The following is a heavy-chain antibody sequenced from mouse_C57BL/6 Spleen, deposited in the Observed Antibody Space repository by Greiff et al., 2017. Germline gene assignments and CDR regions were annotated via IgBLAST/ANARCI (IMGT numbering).Heavy chain of an antibody. V-gene: IGHV1-69*01. J-gene: IGHJ4*01. CDR2: IDPSGSYT. CDR1: GYTFTSYW. Sequence: QVQLQQPGAELVMPGASVKLSCKASGYTFTSYWMHWVKQRPGQGLEWIGEIDPSGSYTNYNQKFKGKSTLTVDKSSSTAYMQLSSLTSEDSAVYYCARGGSIPYAMDYWGQGTSVTVSS. CDR3: ARGGSIPYAMDY. D-gene: IGHD1-1*02.